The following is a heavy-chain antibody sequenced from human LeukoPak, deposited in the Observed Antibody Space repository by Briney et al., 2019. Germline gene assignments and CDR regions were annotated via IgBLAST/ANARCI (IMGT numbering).Heavy chain of an antibody. D-gene: IGHD3-10*01. CDR1: GGSISSYY. J-gene: IGHJ3*02. CDR3: ARVMITMVRGDAFDI. Sequence: SETLSLTCTVSGGSISSYYWSWIRQPPGKGLEWIGYIYYSGSTNYNPSLKSRVTISVDTSKNQFSLKLSSVTAADTAVYYCARVMITMVRGDAFDIWGQGTMVTVSS. V-gene: IGHV4-59*01. CDR2: IYYSGST.